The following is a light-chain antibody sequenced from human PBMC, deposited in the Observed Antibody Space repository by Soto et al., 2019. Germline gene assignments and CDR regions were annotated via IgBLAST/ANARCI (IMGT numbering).Light chain of an antibody. CDR2: QTS. J-gene: IGKJ1*01. V-gene: IGKV3-11*01. CDR3: HQRQSWPRT. Sequence: EIVLTQSPATLSSFPGDRVTLSCRASQSINTRLAWYQHRPGQAPRLLIYQTSIRAAGIPARFNASGTGTDFTLTISDVQPEDFAVYYCHQRQSWPRTFGQGTKVDI. CDR1: QSINTR.